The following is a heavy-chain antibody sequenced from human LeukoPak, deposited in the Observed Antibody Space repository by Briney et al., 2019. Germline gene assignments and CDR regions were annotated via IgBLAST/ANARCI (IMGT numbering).Heavy chain of an antibody. J-gene: IGHJ5*02. CDR1: GYTFTSYA. V-gene: IGHV1-3*01. CDR3: ARRIAAAGDNWFDP. CDR2: INAGNGNT. D-gene: IGHD6-13*01. Sequence: SVKVSCKASGYTFTSYAMHWVRQAPGQRLEWMGWINAGNGNTKYSQKFQGRVTITRDTSASTAYMELSSLRSEDTAVYYCARRIAAAGDNWFDPWGQGTLVTVSS.